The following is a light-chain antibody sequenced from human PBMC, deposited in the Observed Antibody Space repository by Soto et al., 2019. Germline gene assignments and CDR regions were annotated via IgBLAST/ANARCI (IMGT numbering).Light chain of an antibody. V-gene: IGLV2-14*01. CDR1: SSDVGAYNY. J-gene: IGLJ2*01. CDR2: NVS. CDR3: SSFTDRTTVL. Sequence: QSALTQPASVSGSPGQSITISCTGTSSDVGAYNYVSWYQQHPGKAPKLIIYNVSNRPSGVSNRFSGAKSANTASLAIVGLQAEDEADYYCSSFTDRTTVLFGGGTKLTVL.